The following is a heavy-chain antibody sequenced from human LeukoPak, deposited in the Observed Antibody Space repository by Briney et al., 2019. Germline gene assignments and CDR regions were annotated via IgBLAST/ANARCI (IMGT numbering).Heavy chain of an antibody. CDR3: AREMAGDIVATNYYYYMDV. D-gene: IGHD5-12*01. V-gene: IGHV4-30-2*01. Sequence: SETLSLTCTVSGGSIRSGGYYWSWIRQPPGKGLEWIGYIYHSGSTYYNPSLKSRVTISVDRSKNQFSLKLSSVTAADTAVYYCAREMAGDIVATNYYYYMDVWGKGTTVTVSS. CDR2: IYHSGST. CDR1: GGSIRSGGYY. J-gene: IGHJ6*03.